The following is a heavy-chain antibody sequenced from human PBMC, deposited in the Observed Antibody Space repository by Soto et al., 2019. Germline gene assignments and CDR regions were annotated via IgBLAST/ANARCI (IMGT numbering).Heavy chain of an antibody. CDR3: ALSLTYCGGDCYSDY. V-gene: IGHV3-48*03. J-gene: IGHJ4*02. Sequence: GGSLRLSCAASGFTFSSYEMNWVRQAPGKGLEWVSYITSTGSTIYHADSVKGRFTISRDNAKNSLYLQMNSLRAEDTAVYYCALSLTYCGGDCYSDYWGQGALVTVSS. D-gene: IGHD2-21*02. CDR2: ITSTGSTI. CDR1: GFTFSSYE.